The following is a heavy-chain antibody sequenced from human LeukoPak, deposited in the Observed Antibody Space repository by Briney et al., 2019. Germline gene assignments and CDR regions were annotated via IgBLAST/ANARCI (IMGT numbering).Heavy chain of an antibody. CDR2: ISSSSSTI. CDR1: GFTFSSYS. Sequence: GGSLRLSCAASGFTFSSYSMNWVRQAPGKGLEWVSYISSSSSTIYYADSVKGRFTISREDAKNSLYLQMNSLRAGDTAVYYCVRGSYYYGSGSPHHFDYWGQGTLVTVSS. D-gene: IGHD3-10*01. J-gene: IGHJ4*02. V-gene: IGHV3-48*01. CDR3: VRGSYYYGSGSPHHFDY.